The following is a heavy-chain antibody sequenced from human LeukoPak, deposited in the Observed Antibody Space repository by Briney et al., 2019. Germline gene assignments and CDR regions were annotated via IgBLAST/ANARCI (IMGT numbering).Heavy chain of an antibody. CDR2: IKQDGSEK. V-gene: IGHV3-7*03. Sequence: TGGSLRLFCAASGFNFSSYWMSWVRQAPGKGLEWVANIKQDGSEKFYVDSVKGRFTISRDNAKNSLYLQMSSLRAEDTALYYCARDWFTRLGELSPDRAFDYWGQETLVTVSS. J-gene: IGHJ4*02. CDR3: ARDWFTRLGELSPDRAFDY. D-gene: IGHD3-16*02. CDR1: GFNFSSYW.